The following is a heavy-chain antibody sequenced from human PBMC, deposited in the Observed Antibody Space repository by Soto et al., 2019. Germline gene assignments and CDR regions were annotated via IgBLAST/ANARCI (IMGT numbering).Heavy chain of an antibody. J-gene: IGHJ3*02. D-gene: IGHD2-15*01. Sequence: PGGSLRLSCAASGFTFSSYDMHWVRQATGKGLEWVSAIGTAGDTYYPGSVKGRFTISRENAKNSLYLQMNSLRAGDTAVYYCARQGGTFAFDIWGQGKMVTVSS. V-gene: IGHV3-13*01. CDR2: IGTAGDT. CDR1: GFTFSSYD. CDR3: ARQGGTFAFDI.